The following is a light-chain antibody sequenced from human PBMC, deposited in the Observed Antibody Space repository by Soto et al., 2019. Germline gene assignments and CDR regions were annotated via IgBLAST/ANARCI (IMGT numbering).Light chain of an antibody. CDR2: KAS. V-gene: IGKV1-5*03. J-gene: IGKJ5*01. CDR1: QSISNW. Sequence: DIQMTQSPSTLSASVGDRVTITCRASQSISNWLAWYQQKPGKAPKLVIYKASSLESGVPSRFSGSGSGTEFTLTISSLQPEDFATYYCQQYNSNLITFGQGIRLEIK. CDR3: QQYNSNLIT.